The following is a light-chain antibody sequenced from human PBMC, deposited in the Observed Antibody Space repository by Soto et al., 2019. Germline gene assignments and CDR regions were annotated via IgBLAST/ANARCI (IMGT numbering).Light chain of an antibody. V-gene: IGKV1-12*01. CDR3: QQSNTFPYT. CDR1: QRIDTW. CDR2: GAS. J-gene: IGKJ2*01. Sequence: IQLTQSPSSVSASVGDRVTITCRASQRIDTWLGWYQQKPGKAPNLLIYGASNLQSGVPSRFSGSGSGTDFILTISSLQPEDFATYYCQQSNTFPYTFGQGTKLEL.